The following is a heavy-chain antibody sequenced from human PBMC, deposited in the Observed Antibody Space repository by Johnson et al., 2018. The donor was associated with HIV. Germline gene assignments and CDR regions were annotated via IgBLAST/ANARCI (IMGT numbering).Heavy chain of an antibody. Sequence: HVQLVEAGGGVFLPRRSLRLSCAASVFTFRSYAMHWVRQAPGKGLEWVAVISYDGSNKYYADSVKGRFTISRDNSKNTLYLQMNSLRAEDTAVYYCAREYYDSSGYYYGGVSAFDIWGQGTMVTVSS. CDR1: VFTFRSYA. D-gene: IGHD3-22*01. CDR2: ISYDGSNK. V-gene: IGHV3-30-3*01. CDR3: AREYYDSSGYYYGGVSAFDI. J-gene: IGHJ3*02.